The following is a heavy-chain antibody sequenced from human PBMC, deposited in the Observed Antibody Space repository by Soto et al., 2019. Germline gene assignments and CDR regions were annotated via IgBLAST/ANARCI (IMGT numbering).Heavy chain of an antibody. D-gene: IGHD3-10*01. V-gene: IGHV3-66*01. J-gene: IGHJ6*02. CDR1: GFTVSSNY. CDR2: IYSTTNT. CDR3: ARGSGGSGRSYYYGLDV. Sequence: GGSLRLSCVASGFTVSSNYMSWVRQAPGKGLEWVSIIYSTTNTYYVDSMKGRFTIYRDNSQNTVYLQMNSMRAEDTAVYYCARGSGGSGRSYYYGLDVWGQGTTVTVSS.